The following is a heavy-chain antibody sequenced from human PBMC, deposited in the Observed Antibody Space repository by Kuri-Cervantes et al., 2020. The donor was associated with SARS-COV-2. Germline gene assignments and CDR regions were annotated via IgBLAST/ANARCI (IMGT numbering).Heavy chain of an antibody. J-gene: IGHJ4*02. CDR3: ARGVVNFDY. V-gene: IGHV4-59*11. CDR2: IYYSGST. CDR1: GGSISSHY. Sequence: GSLRLSCTVSGGSISSHYWSWIRQPPGKGLEWIGYIYYSGSTNYNPSLKSRVTMSVDTSKNQFSLKLSSVTAADTAVYYCARGVVNFDYWGQGTLVTVSS. D-gene: IGHD2-2*01.